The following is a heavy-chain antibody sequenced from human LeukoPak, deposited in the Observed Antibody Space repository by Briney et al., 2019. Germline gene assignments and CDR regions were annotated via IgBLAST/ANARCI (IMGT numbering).Heavy chain of an antibody. CDR2: INPSGGTT. CDR3: ARGRLDTVAPGLL. J-gene: IGHJ4*02. Sequence: ASVKVSCKASGYTFTDYYMHWVRQAPGQGLEWMGIINPSGGTTTYAQNLQGRVTMTRDMSTSTVYMELSSLRSEDTAVYYCARGRLDTVAPGLLWGQGTQVTVSS. CDR1: GYTFTDYY. V-gene: IGHV1-46*01. D-gene: IGHD3/OR15-3a*01.